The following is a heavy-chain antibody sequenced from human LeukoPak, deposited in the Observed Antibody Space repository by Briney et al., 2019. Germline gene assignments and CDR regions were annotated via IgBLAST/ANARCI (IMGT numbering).Heavy chain of an antibody. D-gene: IGHD2-2*01. J-gene: IGHJ1*01. V-gene: IGHV3-23*01. CDR1: GFTFSSYA. Sequence: PGGSLRLSCAASGFTFSSYAMSWVRQAPGKGLEWVSAISGSGGSTYYADSVKGRFTISRDNSKNTLYLQMNSLRAEDTAVYYCANTVSGYCSSTSFPPEYFQHWGQGTLVTVSS. CDR3: ANTVSGYCSSTSFPPEYFQH. CDR2: ISGSGGST.